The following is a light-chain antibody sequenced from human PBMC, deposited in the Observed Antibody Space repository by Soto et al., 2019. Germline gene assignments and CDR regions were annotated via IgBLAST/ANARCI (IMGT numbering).Light chain of an antibody. Sequence: QSVLTQPASVSGSPGQSITISCTGTSSDVGGYNYVSLYQQHPGKAPKLMIYEVSNRPSGVSNRFSGSKSGNTSSLTISGLQAEDEADYYCSSYTSSRTRVFGRGTQRTVL. J-gene: IGLJ7*01. CDR2: EVS. CDR1: SSDVGGYNY. CDR3: SSYTSSRTRV. V-gene: IGLV2-14*01.